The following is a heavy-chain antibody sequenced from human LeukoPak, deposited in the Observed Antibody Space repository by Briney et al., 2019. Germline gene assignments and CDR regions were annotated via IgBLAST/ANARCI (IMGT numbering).Heavy chain of an antibody. CDR3: TTGHYYDSSGYPYDFDY. D-gene: IGHD3-22*01. CDR2: FDPEVGEDGGT. V-gene: IGHV1-24*01. J-gene: IGHJ4*02. Sequence: ASVKVSCKVSGNTLTELSMHWVRQTPGRGLEWMGGFDPEVGEDGGTIYAQIFQGRVTMTEDTSTDTAYMELSSLRSEDTGVYYCTTGHYYDSSGYPYDFDYWGQGILVTVSS. CDR1: GNTLTELS.